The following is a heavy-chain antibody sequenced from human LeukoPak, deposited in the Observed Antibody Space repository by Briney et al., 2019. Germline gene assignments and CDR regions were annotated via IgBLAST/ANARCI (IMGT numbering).Heavy chain of an antibody. J-gene: IGHJ4*02. D-gene: IGHD2-15*01. CDR1: GGSISRSSYY. CDR2: MYYSGST. CDR3: ARGYCSGGSCYSNPLDY. V-gene: IGHV4-39*07. Sequence: PSETLSLTCTVSGGSISRSSYYWGWIRQPPGKGLEWIGSMYYSGSTFYNPSLKSRVTILVDTSKNQFSLKLSSVTAADTAVYYCARGYCSGGSCYSNPLDYWGQGTLVTVSS.